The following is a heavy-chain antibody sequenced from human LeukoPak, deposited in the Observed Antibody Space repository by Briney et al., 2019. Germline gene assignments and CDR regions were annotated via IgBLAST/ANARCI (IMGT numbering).Heavy chain of an antibody. CDR1: GDSVSSNSAA. CDR3: ARDPWAYSSSWHYFDC. CDR2: TYYRSKWYN. J-gene: IGHJ4*02. D-gene: IGHD6-13*01. V-gene: IGHV6-1*01. Sequence: SQTLSLTCAISGDSVSSNSAAWNWIRQSPSRGLEWLGRTYYRSKWYNDYAVSVKSRITINPDTSKNQFSLQLNSVTPEDTAVYYCARDPWAYSSSWHYFDCWGQGTLVTVSA.